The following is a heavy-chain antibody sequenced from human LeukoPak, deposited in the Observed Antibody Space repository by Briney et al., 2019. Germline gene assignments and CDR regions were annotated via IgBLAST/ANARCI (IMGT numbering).Heavy chain of an antibody. V-gene: IGHV3-21*01. D-gene: IGHD2/OR15-2a*01. CDR2: ISSSSSYI. J-gene: IGHJ4*02. Sequence: PGGSLRLSCAASGFTFSSYSMNWVRQAPGKGLEWVSSISSSSSYIYYADSVKGRFTISRDKAKNSLYLQMNSLRAEDTAVYYCARDLGPSARHPLFYFDYWGQGTLVTVSS. CDR1: GFTFSSYS. CDR3: ARDLGPSARHPLFYFDY.